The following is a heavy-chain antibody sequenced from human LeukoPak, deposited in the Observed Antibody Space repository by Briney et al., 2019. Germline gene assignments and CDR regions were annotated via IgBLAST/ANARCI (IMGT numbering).Heavy chain of an antibody. Sequence: ASVKVSCKAAGYTFINYCVSWVRQAPRQGLEWMGWITTYNAKTNYAQKFQGRVTMTTDTSTSTAYMELRSLRSDDPAVYYCARVYCSATTCQNPLSQYYYYMDVWGKGTTVTVSS. V-gene: IGHV1-18*01. CDR1: GYTFINYC. CDR3: ARVYCSATTCQNPLSQYYYYMDV. D-gene: IGHD2-15*01. CDR2: ITTYNAKT. J-gene: IGHJ6*03.